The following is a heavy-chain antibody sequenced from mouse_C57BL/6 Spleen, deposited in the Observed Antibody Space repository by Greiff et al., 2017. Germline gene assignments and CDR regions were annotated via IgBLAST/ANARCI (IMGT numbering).Heavy chain of an antibody. Sequence: VQLQQSGAELVKPGASVKLSCTASGFNIKDYYMHWVKQRTEQGLEWIGRIDPEDGETKYDPKFQGKATITADTSSNTAYLQLSSLTSEDTAVYYCAIYDYDGAWGQGTTLTVSS. D-gene: IGHD2-4*01. CDR3: AIYDYDGA. CDR2: IDPEDGET. V-gene: IGHV14-2*01. CDR1: GFNIKDYY. J-gene: IGHJ2*01.